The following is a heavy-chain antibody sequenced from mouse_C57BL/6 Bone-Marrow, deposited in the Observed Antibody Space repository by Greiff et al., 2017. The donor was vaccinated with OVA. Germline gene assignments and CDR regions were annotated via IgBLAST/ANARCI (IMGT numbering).Heavy chain of an antibody. J-gene: IGHJ3*01. Sequence: VQLQQSGPELVKPGASVKISCKASGYTFTDYYMNWVKQSHGKSLEWIGDINPDNGGTSYNQKFKGKATLTVDKSSSTAYMELRSLTSEDSAVYYCASRQGSKVSFAYWGQGTLVTVSA. CDR1: GYTFTDYY. CDR2: INPDNGGT. V-gene: IGHV1-26*01. D-gene: IGHD1-3*01. CDR3: ASRQGSKVSFAY.